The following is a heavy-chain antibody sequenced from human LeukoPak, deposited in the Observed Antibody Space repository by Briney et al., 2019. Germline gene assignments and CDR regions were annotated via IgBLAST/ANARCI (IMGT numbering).Heavy chain of an antibody. V-gene: IGHV3-69-1*02. CDR1: GFTFSDYD. CDR2: ISGLSTHI. J-gene: IGHJ4*02. Sequence: SGGSLRLSCSASGFTFSDYDMNWVRQAPGKGLEWVSSISGLSTHIYYGDSVKARFSISRDNAKNSVYLQMNSLGVEDTAIYYCGRAFPPLRTSSAGDLWGQGILVTVSS. CDR3: GRAFPPLRTSSAGDL. D-gene: IGHD3-16*01.